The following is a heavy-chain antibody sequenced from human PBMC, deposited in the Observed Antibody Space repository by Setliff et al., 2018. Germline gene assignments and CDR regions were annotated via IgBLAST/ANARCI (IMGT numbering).Heavy chain of an antibody. CDR2: IKGKTDGLTT. V-gene: IGHV3-15*05. J-gene: IGHJ4*02. CDR3: VRGPGPSVVVAMPFDR. D-gene: IGHD5-12*01. Sequence: ETLSLSCAASGFTFSNAWMNWVRQAPGKGLEWVGRIKGKTDGLTTDYAAPVKGRFTISRDDSRSIAYLHMNSLKTEDSAVYYCVRGPGPSVVVAMPFDRWGQGTLVTVSS. CDR1: GFTFSNAW.